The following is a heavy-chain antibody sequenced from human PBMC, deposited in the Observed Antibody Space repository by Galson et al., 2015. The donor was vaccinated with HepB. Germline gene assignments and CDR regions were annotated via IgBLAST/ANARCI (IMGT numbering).Heavy chain of an antibody. CDR2: IKQDGSEK. CDR3: ARSRKGNSGRYSDF. Sequence: SLRLSCAASGFTFSSYWMTWVRQAPGKGLEWVANIKQDGSEKYYVDSVKGRFTISRDNAKNSLYLKMNSLRAEDTDVYYCARSRKGNSGRYSDFWGQGTLVTVSS. V-gene: IGHV3-7*03. D-gene: IGHD1-26*01. CDR1: GFTFSSYW. J-gene: IGHJ4*02.